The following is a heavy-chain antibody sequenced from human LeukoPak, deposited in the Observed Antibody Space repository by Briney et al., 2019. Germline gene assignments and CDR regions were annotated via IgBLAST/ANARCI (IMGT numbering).Heavy chain of an antibody. V-gene: IGHV1-2*02. Sequence: ASVKVSCKASGYTFTGYYMHWVRQAPGQGLEWMGWINLNSGGTNYAQKFQGRVTMTRDTSISTAYMELSRLRSDDTAVYYCAREGSSGWYDLDYWGQGTLVTVSS. D-gene: IGHD6-19*01. CDR3: AREGSSGWYDLDY. CDR1: GYTFTGYY. CDR2: INLNSGGT. J-gene: IGHJ4*02.